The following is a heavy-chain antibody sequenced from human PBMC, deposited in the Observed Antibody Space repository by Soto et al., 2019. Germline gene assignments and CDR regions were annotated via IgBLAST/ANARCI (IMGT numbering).Heavy chain of an antibody. D-gene: IGHD6-13*01. Sequence: GGSLRLSCAASGFTFSSYAMSWVRQAPGRGLEWVSGISGSAYYADSVKGRFTISRDNSKNTLYLQMNSLRADDTAVYYCAKGAYSSSWYPTFDYWGQGT. J-gene: IGHJ4*02. CDR1: GFTFSSYA. CDR2: ISGSA. CDR3: AKGAYSSSWYPTFDY. V-gene: IGHV3-23*01.